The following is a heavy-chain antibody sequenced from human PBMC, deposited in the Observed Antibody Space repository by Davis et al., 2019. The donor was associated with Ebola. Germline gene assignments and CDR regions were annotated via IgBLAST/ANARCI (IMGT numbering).Heavy chain of an antibody. J-gene: IGHJ4*02. CDR3: TIDYYDGSGYYRYDY. Sequence: AASVKVSCKASGYTFADYYIDWVRQAPGQGLEWMGRINPNTGGTNYAQKFQGRVTMTRDTSISTAYVELSRLRSDDTAVYYCTIDYYDGSGYYRYDYWGQGTLVTVSS. D-gene: IGHD3-22*01. V-gene: IGHV1-2*06. CDR2: INPNTGGT. CDR1: GYTFADYY.